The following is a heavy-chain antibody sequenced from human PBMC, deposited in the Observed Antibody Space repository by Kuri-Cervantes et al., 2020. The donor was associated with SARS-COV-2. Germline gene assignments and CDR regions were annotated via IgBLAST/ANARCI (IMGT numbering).Heavy chain of an antibody. CDR1: GYSISSGYY. Sequence: SETLSLTCAVSGYSISSGYYWGWIRQPPGKGLEWIGSIYYSGSTYYNPSLKSRVTISVDTSKNQFSLKLSSATAADTAVYYCARRSGYDLDFDYWGQGTLVTVSS. CDR3: ARRSGYDLDFDY. J-gene: IGHJ4*02. V-gene: IGHV4-38-2*01. D-gene: IGHD5-12*01. CDR2: IYYSGST.